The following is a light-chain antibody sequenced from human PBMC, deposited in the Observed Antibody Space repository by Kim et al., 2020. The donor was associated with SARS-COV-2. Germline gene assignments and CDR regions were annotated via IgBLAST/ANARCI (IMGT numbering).Light chain of an antibody. J-gene: IGLJ2*01. CDR3: QAWDSSTVV. CDR2: QDS. V-gene: IGLV3-1*01. CDR1: KLGDKY. Sequence: SVSTGQTATITCSGDKLGDKYACWYQQKPGQAPVLVIYQDSKRPSGIPERFSGSNSGNTATLTISGTQAMDEAYYYCQAWDSSTVVFGGGTQLTVL.